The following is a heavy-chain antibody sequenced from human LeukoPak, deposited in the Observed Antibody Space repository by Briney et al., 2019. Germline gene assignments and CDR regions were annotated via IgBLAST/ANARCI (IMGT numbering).Heavy chain of an antibody. CDR2: FDPEDGET. J-gene: IGHJ4*02. V-gene: IGHV1-24*01. D-gene: IGHD2/OR15-2a*01. Sequence: ASVKASCKVSGYTLTELSMHWVRQAPGKGLEWMGGFDPEDGETIYAQKFRGRVTMTEDTSTDTAYMELRGLTSDDTALYYCARDLSSTDHWEFDHWGQGTLVTVSS. CDR1: GYTLTELS. CDR3: ARDLSSTDHWEFDH.